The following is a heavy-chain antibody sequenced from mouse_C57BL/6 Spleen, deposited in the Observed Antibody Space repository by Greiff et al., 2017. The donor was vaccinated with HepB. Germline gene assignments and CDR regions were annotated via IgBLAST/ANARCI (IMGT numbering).Heavy chain of an antibody. CDR3: ARLFYYGILYAMDY. V-gene: IGHV1-82*01. Sequence: QVQLQQSGPELVKPGASVKISCKASGYAFSSSWMNWVKQRPGKGLEWIGRIYPGDGDTNYNGKFKGKATLTADKSSSTAYMQLSSLTSEDSAVYFCARLFYYGILYAMDYWGQGTSVTVSS. CDR1: GYAFSSSW. J-gene: IGHJ4*01. D-gene: IGHD2-1*01. CDR2: IYPGDGDT.